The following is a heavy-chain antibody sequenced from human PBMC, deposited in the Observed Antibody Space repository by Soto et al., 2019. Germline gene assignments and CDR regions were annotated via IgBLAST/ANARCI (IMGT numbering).Heavy chain of an antibody. J-gene: IGHJ4*02. V-gene: IGHV1-2*04. D-gene: IGHD6-25*01. Sequence: ASVKVSCKASGYTFTGYYMHWVRQAPGQGLEWMGWINPNSGGTNYAQKFQGWVTMTRDTSISTAYMELSRLRSDDTAVYYCARNTGYSSEAFDSWGQGTLVTVSS. CDR2: INPNSGGT. CDR1: GYTFTGYY. CDR3: ARNTGYSSEAFDS.